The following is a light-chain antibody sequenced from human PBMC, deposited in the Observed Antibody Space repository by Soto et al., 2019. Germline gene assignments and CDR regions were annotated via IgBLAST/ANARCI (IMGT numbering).Light chain of an antibody. Sequence: QSALTQPRSVSGSPGQSVTISCTGTSSDVGGYNYVSWYQQHPGKAPKLMIYDVSKRPSGVPDRFSGSNSGTTASLTISGLQADDEAGYYCCSYAGSYTFVIFGGGTKLTVL. V-gene: IGLV2-11*01. CDR3: CSYAGSYTFVI. CDR2: DVS. CDR1: SSDVGGYNY. J-gene: IGLJ2*01.